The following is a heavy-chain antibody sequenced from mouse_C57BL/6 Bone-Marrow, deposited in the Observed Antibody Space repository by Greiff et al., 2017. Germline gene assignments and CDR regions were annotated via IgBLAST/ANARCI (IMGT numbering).Heavy chain of an antibody. V-gene: IGHV1-50*01. CDR2: IDPSDSYT. D-gene: IGHD1-1*01. CDR1: GYTFTSYW. CDR3: ARGGVTTVVGGDYFDY. J-gene: IGHJ2*01. Sequence: QVQLQQPGAELVKPGASVKLSCKASGYTFTSYWMQWVKQRPVQGLEWIGEIDPSDSYTNYNQKFKGKATLTVDTSSSTAYMQLSSRTSEDSAVYYCARGGVTTVVGGDYFDYWGQGTTLTVSS.